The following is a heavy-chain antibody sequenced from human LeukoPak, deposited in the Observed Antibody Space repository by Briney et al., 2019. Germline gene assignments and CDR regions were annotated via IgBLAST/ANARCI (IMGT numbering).Heavy chain of an antibody. V-gene: IGHV4-4*07. D-gene: IGHD3-22*01. J-gene: IGHJ4*02. CDR1: GGSISSYY. CDR2: IYTSGST. Sequence: SETLSLTCTVSGGSISSYYWSWIRQPAGKGLEWIGRIYTSGSTNYNPSLKSRVTISVDTSKNQFSLKLSSVTAADTAVYYCARAQTYYYDSSGHNFDYWGQGTLVTVSS. CDR3: ARAQTYYYDSSGHNFDY.